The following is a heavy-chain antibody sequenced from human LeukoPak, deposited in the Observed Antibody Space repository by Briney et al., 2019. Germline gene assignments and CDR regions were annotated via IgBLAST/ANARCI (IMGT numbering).Heavy chain of an antibody. D-gene: IGHD1-26*01. V-gene: IGHV4-4*07. CDR2: IYTGGST. J-gene: IGHJ6*03. CDR3: ASFSWELRNYYYYMDV. Sequence: PSETLSLTCTVSGGSINSYFWTWIRQPAGKGLEWIGRIYTGGSTNYNPSLKSRVTMSVDTSKNQFSLKLSSVTAADTAVYYCASFSWELRNYYYYMDVWGKGTTVTVSS. CDR1: GGSINSYF.